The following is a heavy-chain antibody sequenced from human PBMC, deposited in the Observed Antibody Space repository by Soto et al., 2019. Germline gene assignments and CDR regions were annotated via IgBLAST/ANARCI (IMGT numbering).Heavy chain of an antibody. Sequence: ASVKVACKASGYTFTSYGSSWVRQAPGQGLEWMGWISAYNGNTNYAQKLQGRVTMTTDTSTSTAYMELRSLRSDDTAVYYCARDGDSSGWYYFDYWGQGTLVTVSS. CDR3: ARDGDSSGWYYFDY. CDR1: GYTFTSYG. D-gene: IGHD6-19*01. J-gene: IGHJ4*02. CDR2: ISAYNGNT. V-gene: IGHV1-18*01.